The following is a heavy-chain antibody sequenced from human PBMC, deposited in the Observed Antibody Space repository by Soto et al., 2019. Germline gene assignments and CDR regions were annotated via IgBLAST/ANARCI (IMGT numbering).Heavy chain of an antibody. J-gene: IGHJ5*02. CDR3: ARDHVAAAGSENWFDP. Sequence: SETLSLTCTVSGGSISSYYWSWIRQPPGKGLEWIGYIYYSGSTNYNPSLKSRVTISVDTSKNQFSLKLSSVTAADTAVYYCARDHVAAAGSENWFDPWGQGTLVTVSS. V-gene: IGHV4-59*01. CDR2: IYYSGST. CDR1: GGSISSYY. D-gene: IGHD6-13*01.